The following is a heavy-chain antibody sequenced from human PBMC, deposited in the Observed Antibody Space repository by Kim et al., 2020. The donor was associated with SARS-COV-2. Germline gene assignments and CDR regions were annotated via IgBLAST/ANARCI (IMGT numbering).Heavy chain of an antibody. Sequence: SETLSLTCTVSGYSISSGYYWGWSRQHPAKGGVGFGGIYHSGGTYYNPSLKSRVTITVDKSKNQFSLQMHTLTAADKAVYYCAREQRTDLDSSGLRVYEVDYFDYWGQGTLVTVSS. CDR1: GYSISSGYY. V-gene: IGHV4-38-2*02. CDR2: IYHSGGT. D-gene: IGHD3-22*01. CDR3: AREQRTDLDSSGLRVYEVDYFDY. J-gene: IGHJ4*02.